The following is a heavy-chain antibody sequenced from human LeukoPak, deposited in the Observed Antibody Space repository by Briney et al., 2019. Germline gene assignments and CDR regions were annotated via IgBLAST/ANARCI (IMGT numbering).Heavy chain of an antibody. V-gene: IGHV3-74*01. Sequence: PGGSLRLSCAASGFTFSSYLVHWVRQVPGKGLVWVARINPGGSSITYADSVKGRFTISRDNAKNTLYLQMDSLRAEDTGVYYCARSNQADDYWGQGTLVTVSS. J-gene: IGHJ4*02. CDR3: ARSNQADDY. CDR2: INPGGSSI. CDR1: GFTFSSYL. D-gene: IGHD1-14*01.